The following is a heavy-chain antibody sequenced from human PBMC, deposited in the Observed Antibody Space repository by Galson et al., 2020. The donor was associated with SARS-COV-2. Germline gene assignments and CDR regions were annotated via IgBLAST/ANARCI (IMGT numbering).Heavy chain of an antibody. Sequence: TGGSLRLSCAVSGFTFSSYGMHWVRQAPGKGLEWVAIISYDGGNKNYGDSVEGRFTISRDNSKNTLYLQMNSLRTEDTAVYYCAKDLALYSSGWYRAFDYWGQGTLVSVSS. CDR2: ISYDGGNK. D-gene: IGHD6-19*01. CDR3: AKDLALYSSGWYRAFDY. CDR1: GFTFSSYG. V-gene: IGHV3-30*18. J-gene: IGHJ4*02.